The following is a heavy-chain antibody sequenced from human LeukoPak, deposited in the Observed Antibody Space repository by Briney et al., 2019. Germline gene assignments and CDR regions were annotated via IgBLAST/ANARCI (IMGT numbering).Heavy chain of an antibody. V-gene: IGHV4-34*01. CDR1: NGSFSHYY. J-gene: IGHJ3*02. CDR2: INDRGST. Sequence: SETLSLTCTLYNGSFSHYYWSWIRQPPGKGLEWLGEINDRGSTNDNPSLKSRVIISVDTSKSQFSLRVKSVTAADTAVYYCARAFVQRCPSTGCFDVYAFHIWGQGTMVTVSS. CDR3: ARAFVQRCPSTGCFDVYAFHI. D-gene: IGHD2-2*01.